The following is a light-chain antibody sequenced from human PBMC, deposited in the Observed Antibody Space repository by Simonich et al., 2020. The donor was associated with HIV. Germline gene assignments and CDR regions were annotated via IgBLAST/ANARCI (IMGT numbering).Light chain of an antibody. CDR2: GAS. J-gene: IGKJ1*01. V-gene: IGKV3-20*01. Sequence: EIVMTQSPVTLSVSPGERATLSCRASQSVSSNLAWYQQKPGQAPRLLIYGASSRATGIPDRFSGSGSGTDFTLTISRLEPEDFAVYYCQQYGSSRTFGQGTKVEIK. CDR3: QQYGSSRT. CDR1: QSVSSN.